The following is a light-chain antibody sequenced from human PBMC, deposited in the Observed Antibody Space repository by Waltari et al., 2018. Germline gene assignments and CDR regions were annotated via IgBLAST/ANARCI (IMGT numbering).Light chain of an antibody. J-gene: IGLJ3*02. V-gene: IGLV2-14*01. CDR1: SRDVGFFNY. Sequence: QSALTQPTSVSGSPGQSITISCTGTSRDVGFFNYVSWYQQDPGKVPQLLIYDVSDRPSGVSIRLSGSKSGNTASLTISGLQADDEADYYCNSYTGSSSWVFGGGTKLTVL. CDR2: DVS. CDR3: NSYTGSSSWV.